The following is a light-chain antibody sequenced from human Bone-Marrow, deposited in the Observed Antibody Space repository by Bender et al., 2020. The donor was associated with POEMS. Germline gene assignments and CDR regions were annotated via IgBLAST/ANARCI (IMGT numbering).Light chain of an antibody. CDR3: ASWDDKLNAWL. Sequence: QPVLTQPPSVSGTPGQTVIIPCSGSSSNLRHNSANWFQQLPGTAPRLLIYNNDQRPSGVLDRFSGSKSDTSASLAISGLQSEDEADYYCASWDDKLNAWLFGGGTKLTV. CDR1: SSNLRHNS. V-gene: IGLV1-44*01. CDR2: NND. J-gene: IGLJ3*02.